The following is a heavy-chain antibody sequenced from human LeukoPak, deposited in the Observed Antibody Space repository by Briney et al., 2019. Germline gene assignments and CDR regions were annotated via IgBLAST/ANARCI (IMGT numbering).Heavy chain of an antibody. D-gene: IGHD3-16*02. V-gene: IGHV3-7*01. CDR3: AIYHDY. CDR2: IREDGSEK. J-gene: IGHJ4*02. CDR1: GSIFGTYW. Sequence: GGSLRLSCTASGSIFGTYWMTWVRQAPGKGLEWVAIIREDGSEKFYVASVKGRFTISRDIPNNSVYLQMNSLRVEDTAVYYCAIYHDYWGQGTLVTVSS.